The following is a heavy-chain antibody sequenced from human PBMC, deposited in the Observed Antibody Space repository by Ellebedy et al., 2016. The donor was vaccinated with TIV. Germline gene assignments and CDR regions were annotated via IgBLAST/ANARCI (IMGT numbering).Heavy chain of an antibody. V-gene: IGHV3-74*01. CDR1: GFTFSSYW. Sequence: GESLKISCAASGFTFSSYWMHWVRQAPGKGLVWVSLINSDGSRTTYADSVKGRFTISRDNAKNTVYLQMNSLRAEDTAVYYCASRGVAVQGADYWGQGTLVTVSS. CDR2: INSDGSRT. J-gene: IGHJ4*02. CDR3: ASRGVAVQGADY. D-gene: IGHD2-15*01.